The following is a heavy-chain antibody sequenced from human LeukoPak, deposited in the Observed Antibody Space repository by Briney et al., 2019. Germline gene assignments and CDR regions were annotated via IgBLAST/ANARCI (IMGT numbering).Heavy chain of an antibody. V-gene: IGHV4-4*07. CDR2: IYTSGST. D-gene: IGHD3-22*01. Sequence: SETLSLTCTVSGGSISSYYWSWIRQPAGKGLEWIGRIYTSGSTNYNPSLKSRVTMSVDTSKNQFSLKLSSVTAADTAVYYCARVPYYYDSSGYYYFYFDYWGQGTLVTVSS. J-gene: IGHJ4*02. CDR3: ARVPYYYDSSGYYYFYFDY. CDR1: GGSISSYY.